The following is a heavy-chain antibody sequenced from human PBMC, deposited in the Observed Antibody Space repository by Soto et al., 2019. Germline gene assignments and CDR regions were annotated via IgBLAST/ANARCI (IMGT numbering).Heavy chain of an antibody. CDR3: ARSEPRYRSNPTGGAY. CDR1: GFTFSSYG. CDR2: IWYDGSNK. Sequence: GGSLRLSCAASGFTFSSYGMHWVRQAPGKGLEWVAVIWYDGSNKYYADSVKGRFTISRDNSKNTLYLQMNSLRAEDTAVYYCARSEPRYRSNPTGGAYWGQGTPVPVSS. J-gene: IGHJ4*02. D-gene: IGHD6-13*01. V-gene: IGHV3-33*01.